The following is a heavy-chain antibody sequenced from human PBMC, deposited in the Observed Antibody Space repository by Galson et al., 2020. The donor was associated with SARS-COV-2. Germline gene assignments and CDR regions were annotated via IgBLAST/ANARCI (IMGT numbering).Heavy chain of an antibody. V-gene: IGHV3-33*01. CDR2: LWYDGSHK. Sequence: GGSLRLSCAASGFTFSSYGMHWVRQAPGKGLEWVAVLWYDGSHKYYADSVKGRFTISRDNSKNTLYLQMNSLRGEDTAVYYCATDRGAMADYYYGMDVGGQGTTVTVSS. J-gene: IGHJ6*02. CDR3: ATDRGAMADYYYGMDV. D-gene: IGHD3-10*01. CDR1: GFTFSSYG.